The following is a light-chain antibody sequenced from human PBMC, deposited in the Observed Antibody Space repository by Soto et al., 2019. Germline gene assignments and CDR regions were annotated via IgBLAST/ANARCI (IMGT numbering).Light chain of an antibody. V-gene: IGLV2-14*01. Sequence: QSALTQPVSVSGSPGQSITISCTGTSSDVGGYNYVSWYQQHPGKAPKLMISEVSNRPSGVSNRFSGSKSGNTASLTISGLQAEDEADYYCSSYTNTSTRYVFGTGTKVTVL. CDR1: SSDVGGYNY. CDR3: SSYTNTSTRYV. J-gene: IGLJ1*01. CDR2: EVS.